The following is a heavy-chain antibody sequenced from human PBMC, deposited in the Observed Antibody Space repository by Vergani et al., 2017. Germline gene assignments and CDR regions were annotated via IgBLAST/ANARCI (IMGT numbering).Heavy chain of an antibody. J-gene: IGHJ6*03. CDR1: GFTFSSYA. D-gene: IGHD4-11*01. CDR2: ISGSGGST. Sequence: EVQLLESGGGLVQPGGSLRLSCAASGFTFSSYAMSWVRQAPGKGLEWVSAISGSGGSTYYADSVKGRFTISRDNSKNTLYLQMNSLRAEDTAVYYCTTKYSNYGYYYYYMDVWGKGTTVTVSS. V-gene: IGHV3-23*01. CDR3: TTKYSNYGYYYYYMDV.